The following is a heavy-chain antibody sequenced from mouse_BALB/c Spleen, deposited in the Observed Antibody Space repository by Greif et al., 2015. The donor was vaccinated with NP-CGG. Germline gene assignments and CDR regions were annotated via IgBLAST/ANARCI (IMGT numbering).Heavy chain of an antibody. Sequence: EVKLQESGGGLVKPGGSLKLSCAASGFAFSSYDMSWVRQTPEKRLEWVAYISSGGGSTYYPDTVKGRFTISRDNAKNTLYLQMGSLKSEDTAMYYCARYGNWFAYWGQGTLVTVSA. CDR3: ARYGNWFAY. CDR1: GFAFSSYD. CDR2: ISSGGGST. D-gene: IGHD2-1*01. V-gene: IGHV5-12-1*01. J-gene: IGHJ3*01.